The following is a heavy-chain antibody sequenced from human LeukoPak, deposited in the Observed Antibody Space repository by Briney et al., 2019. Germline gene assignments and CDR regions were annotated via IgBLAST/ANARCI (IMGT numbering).Heavy chain of an antibody. CDR3: ASGGRTPGAHSYDFWSGYYRVGFDY. D-gene: IGHD3-3*01. Sequence: ASVKVSCKASGYTFTSYGISWVRQAPGQGLEWMGWISAYNGNTNYAQKLQGRVTMTTDTSTSTAYMELSSLRSEDTAVYYCASGGRTPGAHSYDFWSGYYRVGFDYWGQGTLVTVSS. V-gene: IGHV1-18*01. J-gene: IGHJ4*02. CDR1: GYTFTSYG. CDR2: ISAYNGNT.